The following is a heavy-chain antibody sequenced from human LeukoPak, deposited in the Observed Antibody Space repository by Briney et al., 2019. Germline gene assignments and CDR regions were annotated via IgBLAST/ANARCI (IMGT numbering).Heavy chain of an antibody. J-gene: IGHJ4*02. Sequence: GGSLRLSCAASEFSVGSNYMTWVRQAPGKGLEWVSLIYSGGSTYYADSVKGRFTISRDNSKNTLYLQMNSLRAEDTAVYYCARDPGVAAAGDPNGYWGQGTLVTVSS. V-gene: IGHV3-66*01. CDR1: EFSVGSNY. CDR2: IYSGGST. CDR3: ARDPGVAAAGDPNGY. D-gene: IGHD6-13*01.